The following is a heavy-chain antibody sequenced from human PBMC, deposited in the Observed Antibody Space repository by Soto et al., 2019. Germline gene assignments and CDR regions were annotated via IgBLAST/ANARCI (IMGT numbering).Heavy chain of an antibody. J-gene: IGHJ4*02. Sequence: PGESLTISCQGSGYRFSDRWIAWVRQTPGKGLEWMGVIYPGDSDTRYIPSFQGQVSISADKSISTSYLQWSSLKASDTAIYYCARRGIAMEYSDYWGRGTLVTVSS. CDR3: ARRGIAMEYSDY. CDR2: IYPGDSDT. CDR1: GYRFSDRW. D-gene: IGHD6-19*01. V-gene: IGHV5-51*01.